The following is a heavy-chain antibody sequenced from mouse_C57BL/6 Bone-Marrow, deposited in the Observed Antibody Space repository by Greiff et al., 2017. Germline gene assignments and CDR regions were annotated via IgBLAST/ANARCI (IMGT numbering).Heavy chain of an antibody. CDR1: GFTFSSYG. CDR3: ARLGYYGSSYFDY. CDR2: ISSGGSYT. D-gene: IGHD1-1*01. V-gene: IGHV5-6*01. Sequence: EVQGVESGGDLVKPGGSLKLSCAASGFTFSSYGMSWVRQTPDKRLEWVATISSGGSYTYYPDSVKGRFTISRDNAKNTLYLQMSSLKSEDTAMYYCARLGYYGSSYFDYWGQSTTLTVSS. J-gene: IGHJ2*01.